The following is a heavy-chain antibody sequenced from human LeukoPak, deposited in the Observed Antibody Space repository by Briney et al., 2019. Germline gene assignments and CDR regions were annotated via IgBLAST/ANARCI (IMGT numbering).Heavy chain of an antibody. V-gene: IGHV4-39*07. CDR2: IYYSGNT. J-gene: IGHJ5*02. CDR1: GGSIISNSYY. Sequence: SETLSLTCTVSGGSIISNSYYWGWIRQPPGKGLEWIGSIYYSGNTYYNPSLKSRVTISVDTSKNQFSLKLSSVTAADTAVYYCARGLLFSWFDPWGQGTLVTVSS. CDR3: ARGLLFSWFDP. D-gene: IGHD2-21*02.